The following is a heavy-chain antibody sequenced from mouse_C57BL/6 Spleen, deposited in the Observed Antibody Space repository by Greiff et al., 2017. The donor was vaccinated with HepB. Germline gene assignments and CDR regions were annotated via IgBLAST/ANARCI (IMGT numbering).Heavy chain of an antibody. CDR1: GYSFTGYY. CDR2: INPSTGGT. CDR3: ASYYDYEDAMDY. J-gene: IGHJ4*01. D-gene: IGHD2-4*01. V-gene: IGHV1-42*01. Sequence: EVQLQQSGPELVKPGASVKISCKASGYSFTGYYMNWVKQSPEKSLEWIGEINPSTGGTTYNQKFKAKATLTVDKSSSTAYMQLKSLTSEDSAVYYCASYYDYEDAMDYWGQGTSVTVSS.